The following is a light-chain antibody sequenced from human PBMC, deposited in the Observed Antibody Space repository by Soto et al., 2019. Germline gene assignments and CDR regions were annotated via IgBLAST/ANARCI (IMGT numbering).Light chain of an antibody. CDR1: SSDVGGYNY. J-gene: IGLJ2*01. CDR2: DVS. V-gene: IGLV2-14*01. CDR3: SSYTSSSTLVV. Sequence: QSALTQPASVSGSPGQSITISFTGTSSDVGGYNYVSWYQQHPGKAPKLMIYDVSNRPSGVSNPFSGSKSGNTASLTISGLQAEDEADYYCSSYTSSSTLVVFGGGTKLTVL.